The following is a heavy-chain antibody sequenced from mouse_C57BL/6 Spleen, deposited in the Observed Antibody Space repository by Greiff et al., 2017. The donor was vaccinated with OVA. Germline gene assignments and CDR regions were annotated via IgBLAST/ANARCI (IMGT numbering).Heavy chain of an antibody. CDR3: ARKDYYGSSYEEGAMDY. V-gene: IGHV1-72*01. CDR1: GYTFTSYW. D-gene: IGHD1-1*01. CDR2: IDPNRGGT. J-gene: IGHJ4*01. Sequence: QVQLQQPGAELVKPGASVKLSCKASGYTFTSYWMHWVKQRPGRGLEWIGRIDPNRGGTKYNEKFKSKATLTVDKPSSTAYMQLSSLTSEDSAVYYCARKDYYGSSYEEGAMDYWGQGTSVTVSS.